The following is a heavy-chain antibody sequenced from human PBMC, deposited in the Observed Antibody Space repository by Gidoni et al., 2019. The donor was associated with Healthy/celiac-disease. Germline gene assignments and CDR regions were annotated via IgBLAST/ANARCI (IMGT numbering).Heavy chain of an antibody. D-gene: IGHD2-15*01. J-gene: IGHJ4*02. CDR3: ARGYCSGGSCYMGGLGFDC. CDR2: IYYSGST. Sequence: QVQLQESGPGLVKPSETLSLTCTVSGGSISSYYWSWIRQPPGKGLEWIGYIYYSGSTNYNPSLKSRVTISVDTSKNQFSLKLNSVTAADTAVYYCARGYCSGGSCYMGGLGFDCWGQGTLVTVSS. CDR1: GGSISSYY. V-gene: IGHV4-59*01.